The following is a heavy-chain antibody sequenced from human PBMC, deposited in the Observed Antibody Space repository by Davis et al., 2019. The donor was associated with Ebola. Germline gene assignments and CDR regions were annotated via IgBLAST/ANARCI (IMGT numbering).Heavy chain of an antibody. Sequence: ASVKVSCKASGYTFTSYGISWVRQAPGQGLEWMGWISAYNGNTNYAQKLQGRVTMTTDTSTSTAYMELSSLRSEDTAVYYCARDSGAHSSSWYRYYFDYWGQGTLVTVSS. D-gene: IGHD6-13*01. J-gene: IGHJ4*02. CDR1: GYTFTSYG. V-gene: IGHV1-18*01. CDR2: ISAYNGNT. CDR3: ARDSGAHSSSWYRYYFDY.